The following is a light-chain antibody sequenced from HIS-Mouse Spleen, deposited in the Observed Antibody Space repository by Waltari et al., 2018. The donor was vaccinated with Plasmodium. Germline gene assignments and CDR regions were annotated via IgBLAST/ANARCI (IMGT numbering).Light chain of an antibody. Sequence: DIPMTQYPSSLSASVGDIVTITCRASQSISNYLNWYQQKPGKAPKFLIYAESTLQSGVPSRFSGSGSGTDFTLTISSLQPEDFATYYCQQSYSTWTFGQGTKVEIK. CDR3: QQSYSTWT. V-gene: IGKV1-39*01. CDR2: AES. CDR1: QSISNY. J-gene: IGKJ1*01.